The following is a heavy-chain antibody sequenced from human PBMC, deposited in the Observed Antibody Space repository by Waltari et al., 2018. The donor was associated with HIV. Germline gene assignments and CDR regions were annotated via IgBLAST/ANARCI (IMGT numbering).Heavy chain of an antibody. D-gene: IGHD3-3*01. CDR1: GGSISSGSYY. Sequence: QVQLQESGPGLVKPSQTLSLTCTVSGGSISSGSYYWSWTRQPAGKGLELIGRIYTSGSTNYNPSLKSRVTISVDTSKNQFSLKLRSVTAADTAVYYCARAYYDFWSGTGSSGNWFDPWGQGTLVTVSS. J-gene: IGHJ5*02. CDR3: ARAYYDFWSGTGSSGNWFDP. CDR2: IYTSGST. V-gene: IGHV4-61*02.